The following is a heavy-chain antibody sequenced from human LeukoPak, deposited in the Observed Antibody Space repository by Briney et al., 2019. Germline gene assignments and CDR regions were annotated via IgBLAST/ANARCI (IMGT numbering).Heavy chain of an antibody. Sequence: ASVKVSCKASGYTFTGYYMHWVRQAPGQGLEWMGWINPNSGGTNYAQKFQGRVTMTRDTSISTAYMELSRLRSDDTAVYYCARGLPGIAVAGSDYWDQGTLVTVSS. J-gene: IGHJ4*02. V-gene: IGHV1-2*02. CDR1: GYTFTGYY. CDR3: ARGLPGIAVAGSDY. CDR2: INPNSGGT. D-gene: IGHD6-19*01.